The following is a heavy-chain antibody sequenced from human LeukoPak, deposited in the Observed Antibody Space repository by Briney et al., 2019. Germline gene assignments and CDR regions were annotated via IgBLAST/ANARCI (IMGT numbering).Heavy chain of an antibody. CDR2: IYDSGST. Sequence: SETLSLTCTVSGGSIRSSYYYWGWIRQPPGKGLEWIGSIYDSGSTYYNPSLKSRVTISVDTSKNQFSLKLSSVTAADTAVYYCARGLGAATVGVDSSGYYLDYWGQGTLVTVSS. V-gene: IGHV4-39*01. D-gene: IGHD3-22*01. CDR3: ARGLGAATVGVDSSGYYLDY. J-gene: IGHJ4*02. CDR1: GGSIRSSYYY.